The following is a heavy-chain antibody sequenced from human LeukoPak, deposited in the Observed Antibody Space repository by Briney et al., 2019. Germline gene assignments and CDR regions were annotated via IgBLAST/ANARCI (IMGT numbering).Heavy chain of an antibody. J-gene: IGHJ5*02. CDR1: VYTFTSYD. D-gene: IGHD3-3*01. V-gene: IGHV1-8*03. CDR3: ARGQKITFFGVVIIGGNWFDP. Sequence: GASVKVSCKASVYTFTSYDINWVRQATGQGLEWMGWMNPNSGNTGYAQKFQGRVTITRNTSISTAYMELSSLRSEDTAVYYCARGQKITFFGVVIIGGNWFDPWGQGTLVTVSS. CDR2: MNPNSGNT.